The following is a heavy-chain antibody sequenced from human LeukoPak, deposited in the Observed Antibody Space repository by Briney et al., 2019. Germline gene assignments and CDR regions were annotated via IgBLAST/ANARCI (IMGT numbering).Heavy chain of an antibody. Sequence: SETLSLTCTVSGGSISSSSYYWGWIRQPPGKGLEWIGSIYYSGSTYYNPSLKSRVTISVDTSKNQFSLKLSSVTAADTAVYYCAKDVSPETGDGFEIWGQGTMVTVSS. V-gene: IGHV4-39*02. J-gene: IGHJ3*02. CDR2: IYYSGST. CDR1: GGSISSSSYY. D-gene: IGHD1-14*01. CDR3: AKDVSPETGDGFEI.